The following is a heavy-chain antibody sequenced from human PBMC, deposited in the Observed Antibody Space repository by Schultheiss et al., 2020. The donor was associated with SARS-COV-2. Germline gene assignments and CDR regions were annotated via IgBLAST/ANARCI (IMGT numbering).Heavy chain of an antibody. CDR1: GGSFFSYY. D-gene: IGHD3-9*01. CDR3: ARDGPATYYDILTGYTTTHYFDY. Sequence: SETLSLTCNVSGGSFFSYYWSWIRQPPGKGLEWIGYIYYSGSTNYNPSLKSRVTISVDTSKNQFSLKLSSVTAADTAVYYCARDGPATYYDILTGYTTTHYFDYWGQGTLVTVSS. CDR2: IYYSGST. J-gene: IGHJ4*02. V-gene: IGHV4-59*12.